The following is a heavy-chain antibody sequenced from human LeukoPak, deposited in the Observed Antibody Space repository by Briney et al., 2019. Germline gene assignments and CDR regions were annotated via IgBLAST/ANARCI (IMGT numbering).Heavy chain of an antibody. CDR3: ARDISISRGYYQDRDY. D-gene: IGHD3-22*01. CDR1: GYTFTGYY. CDR2: INPNSGGT. Sequence: ASVKVSCKASGYTFTGYYMHWVRQAPGQGLELMGRINPNSGGTNYAQKFQGRVTMTRDTSISTAYMELSRLRSDDTAVYYCARDISISRGYYQDRDYWGQGTLVTVSS. J-gene: IGHJ4*02. V-gene: IGHV1-2*06.